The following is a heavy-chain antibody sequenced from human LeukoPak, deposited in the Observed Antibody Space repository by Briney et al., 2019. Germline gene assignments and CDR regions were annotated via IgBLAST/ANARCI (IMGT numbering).Heavy chain of an antibody. CDR1: RFTFSSYW. CDR2: ISGSDGRT. V-gene: IGHV3-23*01. D-gene: IGHD3-16*02. J-gene: IGHJ6*03. Sequence: PGGSLRLSCAASRFTFSSYWMSWVRQAPGKGLEWVSTISGSDGRTYYADSVKGRVTISRDNSKNTRCLQMKILRAEETAVYYCAKVAGRAFGEIIGSRARYYMDVWGKGTKVTVSS. CDR3: AKVAGRAFGEIIGSRARYYMDV.